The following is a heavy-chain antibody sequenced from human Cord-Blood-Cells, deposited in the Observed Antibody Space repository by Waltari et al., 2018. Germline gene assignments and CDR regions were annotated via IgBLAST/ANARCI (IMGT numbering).Heavy chain of an antibody. Sequence: EVQLVESGGGLVKPGGSLRLSCAASGFPFSKACRSWVCQAPGKELEWVVRSKSKTDGRTTDYASPVKCRFTISRDDSKNTLYLQMNSLKTEDTAVYYCTTGGGYAFDIWGQGTMVTVSS. J-gene: IGHJ3*02. CDR1: GFPFSKAC. CDR3: TTGGGYAFDI. V-gene: IGHV3-15*01. CDR2: SKSKTDGRTT.